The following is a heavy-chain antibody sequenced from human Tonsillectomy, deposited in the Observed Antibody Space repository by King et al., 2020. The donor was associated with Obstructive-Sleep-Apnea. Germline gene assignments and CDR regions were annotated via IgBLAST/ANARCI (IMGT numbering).Heavy chain of an antibody. V-gene: IGHV3-15*01. CDR2: IKSKTDGGTT. Sequence: VQLVESGGGLVKPGGSLRLSCAASGFTFSNAWMSWVRQAPGKGLEWVGRIKSKTDGGTTDYAAPVKGRFTISRDDSKNTLYLQMNSLKTEDTAVYYCTQGITARYPRHWGQGTLVTVSS. CDR3: TQGITARYPRH. CDR1: GFTFSNAW. D-gene: IGHD6-6*01. J-gene: IGHJ4*02.